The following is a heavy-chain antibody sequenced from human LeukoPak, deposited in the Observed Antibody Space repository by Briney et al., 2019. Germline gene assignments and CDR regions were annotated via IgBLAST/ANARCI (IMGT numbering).Heavy chain of an antibody. CDR2: ISGSGGST. CDR3: ARSLRVRGVPDYMDV. CDR1: GFTFSSYS. V-gene: IGHV3-23*01. D-gene: IGHD3-10*01. J-gene: IGHJ6*03. Sequence: PGGSLRLSCAASGFTFSSYSMNWVRQAPGKGLEWVSAISGSGGSTYYADSVKGRFTISRDNSKNMLYLQMNRLRAEDTAVYYCARSLRVRGVPDYMDVWGKGTTVIISS.